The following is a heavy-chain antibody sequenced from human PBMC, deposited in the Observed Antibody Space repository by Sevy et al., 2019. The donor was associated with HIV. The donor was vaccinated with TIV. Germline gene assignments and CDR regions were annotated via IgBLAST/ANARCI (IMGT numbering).Heavy chain of an antibody. CDR2: ISGSGGST. J-gene: IGHJ4*02. Sequence: GGSLRLSCAASGFTFSSYAMSWVRQAPGKGLEWVSAISGSGGSTYYADSVKGRFTISRDNSKNTLYLQMNNLRAEDTAVYYCAKTLNWNYLKHFDYWGQGTLVTVSS. D-gene: IGHD1-7*01. CDR3: AKTLNWNYLKHFDY. V-gene: IGHV3-23*01. CDR1: GFTFSSYA.